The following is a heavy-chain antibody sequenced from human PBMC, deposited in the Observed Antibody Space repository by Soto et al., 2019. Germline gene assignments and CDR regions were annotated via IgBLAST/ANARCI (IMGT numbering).Heavy chain of an antibody. V-gene: IGHV4-39*01. Sequence: PSETLSLTCTVSGGSISSSSYWWGWIRQSPSMGLDWIGSAYSIGSTYYSPSLKSRVTMSLDASKNQFSLTLNSVTAADTATYYCARGGISHWAYFYYMDVWDRGTTVTVSS. CDR2: AYSIGST. CDR1: GGSISSSSYW. CDR3: ARGGISHWAYFYYMDV. D-gene: IGHD2-21*01. J-gene: IGHJ6*03.